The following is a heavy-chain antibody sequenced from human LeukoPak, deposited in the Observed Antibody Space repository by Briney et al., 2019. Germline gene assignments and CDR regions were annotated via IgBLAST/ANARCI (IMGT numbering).Heavy chain of an antibody. CDR3: ARVRVEGSSGWRNFDY. J-gene: IGHJ4*02. CDR2: IYYSGST. V-gene: IGHV4-31*03. CDR1: GGSISSGGYY. Sequence: PSETLSLTCTVSGGSISSGGYYWSWIRQHPGKGLEWIGYIYYSGSTYYNPSLKSRVTISVDTSKNQFSLKLSSVTAADTAVYYCARVRVEGSSGWRNFDYWGQGTLVTVSS. D-gene: IGHD6-19*01.